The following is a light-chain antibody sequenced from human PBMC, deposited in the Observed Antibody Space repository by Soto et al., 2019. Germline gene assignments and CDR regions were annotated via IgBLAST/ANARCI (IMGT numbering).Light chain of an antibody. V-gene: IGKV3-20*01. CDR1: QSVSSNY. J-gene: IGKJ2*01. CDR2: GAS. Sequence: EIVLTQSPGTLSLSPGERATLSCRASQSVSSNYLAGYQKKPGQAPRLLIYGASSRATGIPVRFSCSGSGTDLTLTISRLEAEDFSVYYCQQYGSSPYTFGQGTKLEIK. CDR3: QQYGSSPYT.